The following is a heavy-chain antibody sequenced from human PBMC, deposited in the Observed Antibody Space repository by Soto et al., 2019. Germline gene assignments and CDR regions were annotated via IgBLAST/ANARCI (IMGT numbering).Heavy chain of an antibody. D-gene: IGHD3-3*01. CDR2: IYSSGST. Sequence: SEPLALTCTVSGGAINSYYWTWIRQPAGKGLEWIGRIYSSGSTKYNPSLQSRVTMSLDTSKNQFSLRLTSVTAADTAVYYCARGQRFSDWFDPWGQGTLVTVSS. CDR1: GGAINSYY. CDR3: ARGQRFSDWFDP. J-gene: IGHJ5*02. V-gene: IGHV4-4*07.